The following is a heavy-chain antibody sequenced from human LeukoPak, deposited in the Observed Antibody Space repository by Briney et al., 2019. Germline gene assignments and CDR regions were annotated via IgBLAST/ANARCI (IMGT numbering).Heavy chain of an antibody. D-gene: IGHD6-13*01. CDR2: MNPNSGNT. CDR1: GYTFTSYD. CDR3: ARAASQYSSSWDRY. J-gene: IGHJ4*02. V-gene: IGHV1-8*01. Sequence: ASVKVSCTASGYTFTSYDINWVRQATGQGLEWMGWMNPNSGNTGYAQKFQGRVTMTRNTSISTAYMELSSLRSDDTAVYYCARAASQYSSSWDRYWGQGTLVTVSS.